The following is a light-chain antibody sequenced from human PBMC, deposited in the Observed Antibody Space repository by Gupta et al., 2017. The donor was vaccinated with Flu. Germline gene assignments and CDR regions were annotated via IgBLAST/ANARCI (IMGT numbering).Light chain of an antibody. J-gene: IGLJ1*01. CDR3: QSYDSSLSGYV. Sequence: VTISCTGRSSNIGAGYDVHWYQLLPGTAPKLLIYRNTNRPSGVPDRFSGSKSGTSASLAITGLQAEDEADYYCQSYDSSLSGYVFGTGTKVTVL. CDR1: SSNIGAGYD. CDR2: RNT. V-gene: IGLV1-40*01.